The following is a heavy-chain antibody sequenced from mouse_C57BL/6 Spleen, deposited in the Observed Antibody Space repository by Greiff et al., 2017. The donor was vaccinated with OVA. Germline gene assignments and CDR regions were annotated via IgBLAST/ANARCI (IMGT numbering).Heavy chain of an antibody. CDR3: ARLTGTGWFAY. V-gene: IGHV1-19*01. J-gene: IGHJ3*01. D-gene: IGHD4-1*01. CDR1: GYTFTDYY. CDR2: INPYNGGT. Sequence: VQLQQSGPVLVKPGASVKMSCKASGYTFTDYYMNWVKQSHGKSLEWIGVINPYNGGTSYNQKFKGKATLTVDKSSSTAYMELNSLTSEDSAVYYCARLTGTGWFAYWGQGTLVTVSA.